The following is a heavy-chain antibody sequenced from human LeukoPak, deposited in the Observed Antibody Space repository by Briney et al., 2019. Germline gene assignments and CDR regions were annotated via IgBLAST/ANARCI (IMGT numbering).Heavy chain of an antibody. D-gene: IGHD6-13*01. CDR3: ARDRAGSTFDY. CDR2: IYYSGTT. J-gene: IGHJ4*02. V-gene: IGHV4-39*07. CDR1: GASISSYY. Sequence: SETLSLTCTVSGASISSYYWGWIRQPPGKGLEWIGSIYYSGTTYYNPSLKSRVTISVDTSKNQFSLKLSSVTAADTAVYYCARDRAGSTFDYWGQGTLVTVSS.